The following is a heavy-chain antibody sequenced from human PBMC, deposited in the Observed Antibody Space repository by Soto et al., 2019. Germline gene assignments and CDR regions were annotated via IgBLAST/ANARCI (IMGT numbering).Heavy chain of an antibody. CDR1: GRPVSSGGYY. V-gene: IGHV4-31*03. D-gene: IGHD3-22*01. CDR3: VRDRALDSSGHWFDT. CDR2: IYHIGSP. J-gene: IGHJ5*02. Sequence: PSETLSLTCTVSGRPVSSGGYYWTWIRQHPGRGLEWIGYIYHIGSPYYNPSLKNRVTISLDTSKNQFSLNLTSVTAADTAIYSCVRDRALDSSGHWFDTWGQGTLVPVSS.